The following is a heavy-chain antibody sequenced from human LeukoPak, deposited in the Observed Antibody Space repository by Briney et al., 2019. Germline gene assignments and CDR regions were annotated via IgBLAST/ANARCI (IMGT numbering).Heavy chain of an antibody. V-gene: IGHV2-5*02. D-gene: IGHD3-10*01. CDR1: GFSLSTSGMG. J-gene: IGHJ4*02. Sequence: SGPTLVKPTQTLTLTCTFSGFSLSTSGMGVGWIRQPPGKALEWPALIYWDDDKRYSSSLKSRLTITKDTSKSQVVLTMTNMDPVDTATYYCAHSPPYYSGSGSYFPAYYFDYWGQGTLVTVSS. CDR2: IYWDDDK. CDR3: AHSPPYYSGSGSYFPAYYFDY.